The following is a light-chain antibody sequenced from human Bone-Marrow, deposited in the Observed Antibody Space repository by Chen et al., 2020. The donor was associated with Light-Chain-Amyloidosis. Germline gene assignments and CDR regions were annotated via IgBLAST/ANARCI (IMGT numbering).Light chain of an antibody. J-gene: IGLJ3*02. CDR2: DDS. CDR1: NIGSTS. CDR3: QVWDRSSDRPV. V-gene: IGLV3-21*02. Sequence: SYVMTQPSSASVAPGQLATIACGGNNIGSTSVHWYQQTPGQAPLLVVYDDSDRPSGIPERLAGYNSGNTATLTISRVEAGDEADYYCQVWDRSSDRPVFGGGTKLTVL.